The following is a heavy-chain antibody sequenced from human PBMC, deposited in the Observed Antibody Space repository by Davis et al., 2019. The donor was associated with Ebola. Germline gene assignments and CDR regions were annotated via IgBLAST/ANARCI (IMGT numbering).Heavy chain of an antibody. J-gene: IGHJ3*01. CDR3: AKDLELAIPTAVDV. CDR2: IRPDGSEE. CDR1: GFTFSNYW. Sequence: GESLKISCAASGFTFSNYWMSWVRQAPGKGLEWVANIRPDGSEEQYVDSLKGRITISRDNAKNSLYLQMNSLRAEDTAVYYCAKDLELAIPTAVDVWGQGTMVTVSS. D-gene: IGHD1-1*01. V-gene: IGHV3-7*01.